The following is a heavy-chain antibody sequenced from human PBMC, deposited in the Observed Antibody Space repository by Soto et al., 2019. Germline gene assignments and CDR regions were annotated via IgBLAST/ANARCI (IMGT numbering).Heavy chain of an antibody. CDR3: ATGTAAPAH. D-gene: IGHD6-13*01. Sequence: PGGSLSLSCAASGFTFSNFAMIWVRQAPGKGLEWVSGISTSGGTTYYADSVKGRFTSSRDNSKNTLYLQMTSLRAEDTAVYYCATGTAAPAHWGQGTLVTVSS. J-gene: IGHJ1*01. V-gene: IGHV3-23*01. CDR2: ISTSGGTT. CDR1: GFTFSNFA.